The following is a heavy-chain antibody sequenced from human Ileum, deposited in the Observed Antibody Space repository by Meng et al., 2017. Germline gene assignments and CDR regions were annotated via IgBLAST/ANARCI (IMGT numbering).Heavy chain of an antibody. CDR3: ARYILRWGYYFDY. CDR1: GGSISSSNW. D-gene: IGHD4-23*01. CDR2: IYHSGST. Sequence: VPRREPGPGLLRPSGTLSITCAVSGGSISSSNWWSWVRQPPGKGLEWIGEIYHSGSTNYNPSLKSRVTISVDKSKNQFSLKLSSVTAADTAVYYCARYILRWGYYFDYWGQGTLVTVSS. V-gene: IGHV4-4*02. J-gene: IGHJ4*02.